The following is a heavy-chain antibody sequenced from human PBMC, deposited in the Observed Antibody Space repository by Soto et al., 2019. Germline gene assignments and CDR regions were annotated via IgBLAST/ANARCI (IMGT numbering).Heavy chain of an antibody. D-gene: IGHD2-8*01. V-gene: IGHV3-74*01. Sequence: EVQLVESGGGVVQPGGSLRLSCAASGFIFSPYWMHWFRQAPGQGLVWVSRINGDGSSTGHADSVKGRFTISRDNAKNKLYLQMNSRIAEDTAVYYCARDQEWTTDHWGQGTLVTVAS. CDR1: GFIFSPYW. CDR2: INGDGSST. CDR3: ARDQEWTTDH. J-gene: IGHJ5*02.